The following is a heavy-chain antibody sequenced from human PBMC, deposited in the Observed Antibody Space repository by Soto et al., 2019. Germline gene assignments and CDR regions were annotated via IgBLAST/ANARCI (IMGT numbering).Heavy chain of an antibody. CDR2: IKQDGSEK. J-gene: IGHJ6*02. CDR3: ARIASAGRGWDV. Sequence: EVQLVESGGGLVKPGGSLRLSWAASGFPFSSSWMSWVRQAPGKGLEWVGNIKQDGSEKNYVDFMEGRFTISRDNAENSLYLQMNRLRAEDTAVYYCARIASAGRGWDVWGQGTTVVVSS. V-gene: IGHV3-7*01. D-gene: IGHD6-13*01. CDR1: GFPFSSSW.